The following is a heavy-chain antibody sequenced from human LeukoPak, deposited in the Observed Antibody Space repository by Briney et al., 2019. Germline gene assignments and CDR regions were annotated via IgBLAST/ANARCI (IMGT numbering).Heavy chain of an antibody. CDR3: AKDGLVGAPNDAFDI. CDR1: GFTFDDYA. CDR2: IRYDGSNK. D-gene: IGHD1-26*01. Sequence: GRSLRLSCAASGFTFDDYAMHWVRQAPGKGLEWVAFIRYDGSNKYYADSVKGRFTISRDNSKNTLYLQMNSLRAEDTAVYYCAKDGLVGAPNDAFDIWGQGTMVTVSS. V-gene: IGHV3-30*02. J-gene: IGHJ3*02.